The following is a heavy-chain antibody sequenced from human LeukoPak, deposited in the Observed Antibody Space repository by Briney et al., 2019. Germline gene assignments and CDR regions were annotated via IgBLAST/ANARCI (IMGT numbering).Heavy chain of an antibody. CDR3: ARYPHHFDS. CDR1: GGSISSSSYH. CDR2: IYYSGST. J-gene: IGHJ4*02. V-gene: IGHV4-39*01. Sequence: PSETLSLTCTVSGGSISSSSYHWGWIRQPPGKGLEWIGSIYYSGSTYYNPSLKSRVTISVDTSKNQFSLKLSSVTAADTAVYYCARYPHHFDSWGQGTLVTVSS.